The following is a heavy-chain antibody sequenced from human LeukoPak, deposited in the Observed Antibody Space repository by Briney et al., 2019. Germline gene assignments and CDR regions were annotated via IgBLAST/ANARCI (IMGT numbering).Heavy chain of an antibody. Sequence: SETLSLTCSVSGVSMNSHYLNWIRQPPGKGLEWSGFISGSGSTNYNPSLMSRVTMSLETSKRQFSLKLRSVTAADTAVYYCVVSPNQDFYDYWGQGTLVTVSS. CDR1: GVSMNSHY. V-gene: IGHV4-4*09. CDR2: ISGSGST. CDR3: VVSPNQDFYDY. J-gene: IGHJ4*02.